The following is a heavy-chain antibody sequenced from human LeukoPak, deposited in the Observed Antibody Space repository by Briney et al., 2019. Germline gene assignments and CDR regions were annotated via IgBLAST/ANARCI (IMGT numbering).Heavy chain of an antibody. J-gene: IGHJ4*02. CDR3: ARAFSGYSAYYFDY. Sequence: KPSETLSLTCTVSGYSISSGYYWGWIRQPPGKGLEWIGSIYHSGSTYYNPSLKSRVTISVDTSKNQFSLKLSSVTAADTAVYYCARAFSGYSAYYFDYWGQGTLVTVSS. CDR1: GYSISSGYY. V-gene: IGHV4-38-2*02. D-gene: IGHD3-22*01. CDR2: IYHSGST.